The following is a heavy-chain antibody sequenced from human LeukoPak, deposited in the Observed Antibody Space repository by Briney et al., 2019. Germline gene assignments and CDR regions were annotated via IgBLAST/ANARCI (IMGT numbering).Heavy chain of an antibody. J-gene: IGHJ6*04. CDR2: ISSSSSYI. CDR3: ARDAIAVAAMDV. V-gene: IGHV3-21*01. D-gene: IGHD6-19*01. Sequence: GGSLRLSCAASGFTFSSYSMNWVRQAPGKGLEWVSSISSSSSYIYYADSVKGRFTISRDNAKNSLYLQMNSLRAEDTAVYYCARDAIAVAAMDVWGKGTTVTVSS. CDR1: GFTFSSYS.